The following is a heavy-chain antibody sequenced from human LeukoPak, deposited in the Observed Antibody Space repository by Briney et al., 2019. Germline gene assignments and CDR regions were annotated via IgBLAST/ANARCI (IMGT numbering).Heavy chain of an antibody. Sequence: SETLSLTCTVSGYSISSGYYWGWIRQPPGKGLEWIGSIYHSGSTYYNPSLKSRVTISVDTSKNQFSLKLSSVTAADTAVYYCARGSMIQLWSKGHYYYYYYMDVWGKGTTVTVSS. V-gene: IGHV4-38-2*02. CDR3: ARGSMIQLWSKGHYYYYYYMDV. J-gene: IGHJ6*03. CDR2: IYHSGST. D-gene: IGHD5-18*01. CDR1: GYSISSGYY.